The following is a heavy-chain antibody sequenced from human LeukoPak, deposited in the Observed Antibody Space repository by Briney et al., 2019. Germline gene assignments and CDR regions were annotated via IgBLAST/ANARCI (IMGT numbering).Heavy chain of an antibody. CDR2: LSASGDYT. CDR1: GFTISSYD. Sequence: GGSLTLFCGVSGFTISSYDMRWLRESPGKGLEWVAALSASGDYTVYTDSVKGRFIISRDTSQNTVFLKMNSLRAEDTAVYDCAKHHGAIRFHFDHWGQGPLDTVSS. V-gene: IGHV3-23*01. CDR3: AKHHGAIRFHFDH. D-gene: IGHD5-24*01. J-gene: IGHJ4*02.